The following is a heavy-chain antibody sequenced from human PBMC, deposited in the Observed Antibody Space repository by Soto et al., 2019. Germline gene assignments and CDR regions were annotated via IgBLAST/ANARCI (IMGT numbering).Heavy chain of an antibody. V-gene: IGHV5-51*01. CDR1: RYSFTSYW. J-gene: IGHJ6*01. Sequence: WESLKISCKGSRYSFTSYWISWVRQIPGKGLELMWIIYPGDSDTRYSPSFQGPITSSADKTIRNPYLHSSRPKATDTAIYYYARFTRSWYYYGREGCWKASMVTVSS. D-gene: IGHD1-26*01. CDR2: IYPGDSDT. CDR3: ARFTRSWYYYGREG.